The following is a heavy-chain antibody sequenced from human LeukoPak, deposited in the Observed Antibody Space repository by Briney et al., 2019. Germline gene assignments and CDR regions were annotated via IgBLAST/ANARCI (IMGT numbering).Heavy chain of an antibody. V-gene: IGHV1-18*01. J-gene: IGHJ4*02. CDR1: GYTFTSYN. CDR2: ISAYNGNT. Sequence: ASVKVSCKASGYTFTSYNINWVRQAPGKGLEWMRWISAYNGNTNYAQKLQGRVTMTTDTSTSTAYMELRSLRSDDTAVYYCAREKTAPFSSGCFDYWGQGTLVTVSS. CDR3: AREKTAPFSSGCFDY. D-gene: IGHD6-19*01.